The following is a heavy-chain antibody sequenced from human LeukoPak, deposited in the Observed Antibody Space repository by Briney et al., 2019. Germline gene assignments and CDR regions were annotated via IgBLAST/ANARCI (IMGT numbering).Heavy chain of an antibody. D-gene: IGHD6-19*01. Sequence: VASVKVSCKASGGTFSRYAISWVRQAPGQGLEWMGGIIPMFGMANYAQKFQGRVTITADESTSTAYMELSSLRSEDTAVYYCARDRPYTGGWRGFDYWGQGTLVTVSS. CDR3: ARDRPYTGGWRGFDY. V-gene: IGHV1-69*01. CDR1: GGTFSRYA. J-gene: IGHJ4*02. CDR2: IIPMFGMA.